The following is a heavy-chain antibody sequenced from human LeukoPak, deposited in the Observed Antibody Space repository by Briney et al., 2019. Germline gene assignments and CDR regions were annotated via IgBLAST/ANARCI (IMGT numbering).Heavy chain of an antibody. CDR2: IYGSGGT. J-gene: IGHJ3*02. D-gene: IGHD3-16*01. CDR3: ARNRSNDFGEVPFDI. V-gene: IGHV4-4*07. CDR1: GGAISKYY. Sequence: SETLSLTCTVSGGAISKYYWSWIRQSAGKGLEWIGQIYGSGGTNYNPSLKSRVTMSTDKSKNQISLRLSSVTAADTAIYYCARNRSNDFGEVPFDIWGQGTMVSVSS.